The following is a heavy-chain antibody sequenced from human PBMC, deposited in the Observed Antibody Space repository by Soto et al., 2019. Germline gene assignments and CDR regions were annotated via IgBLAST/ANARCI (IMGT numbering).Heavy chain of an antibody. J-gene: IGHJ6*02. CDR3: ARYSQRDYDFWSGYQYYYYYGMYV. Sequence: SETLSLTCTVSGGSISSYYWSWIRQPPGKGLEWIGYIYYSGSTNYNPSLKSRVTISVDTSKNQFSLKLSSVTAADTAVYYCARYSQRDYDFWSGYQYYYYYGMYVWGQGTTVTVSS. D-gene: IGHD3-3*01. CDR2: IYYSGST. V-gene: IGHV4-59*01. CDR1: GGSISSYY.